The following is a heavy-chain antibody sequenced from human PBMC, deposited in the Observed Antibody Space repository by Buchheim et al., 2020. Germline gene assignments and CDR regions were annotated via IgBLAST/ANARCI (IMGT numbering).Heavy chain of an antibody. CDR1: GFPFGGYE. V-gene: IGHV3-48*03. D-gene: IGHD1-1*01. CDR2: ISASGGRT. J-gene: IGHJ4*02. Sequence: EVFLVESGGHLVQPGGSLRLSCAASGFPFGGYEMNWVRQAPGKGLECIAYISASGGRTYYVDSVRGRFTISRDNAKNSLYLQMNNLRAEDTAVYYCARNDGPDYWGQGTL. CDR3: ARNDGPDY.